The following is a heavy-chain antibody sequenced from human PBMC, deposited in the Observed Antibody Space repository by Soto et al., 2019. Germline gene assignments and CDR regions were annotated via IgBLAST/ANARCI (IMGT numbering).Heavy chain of an antibody. J-gene: IGHJ4*02. CDR2: SNPSGGST. Sequence: QVQLVQSGAEVKKPGASVKVSCKASGYTFTSYYMHWVRQAPGQGLEWMGISNPSGGSTSYAQKFQGRVTMTRDTSTSTVYMELSSLRSEDTAVYYCARVRRAVAGKAGEFDYWGQGTLVTVSS. CDR3: ARVRRAVAGKAGEFDY. CDR1: GYTFTSYY. D-gene: IGHD6-19*01. V-gene: IGHV1-46*01.